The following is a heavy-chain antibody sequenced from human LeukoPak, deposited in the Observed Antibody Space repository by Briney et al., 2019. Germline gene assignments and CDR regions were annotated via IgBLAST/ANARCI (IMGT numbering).Heavy chain of an antibody. CDR1: GYSFTNYW. D-gene: IGHD6-19*01. CDR3: ARSWVAGYGTVLDY. J-gene: IGHJ4*02. V-gene: IGHV5-51*01. CDR2: IYPGDSDT. Sequence: GESLKTSCKGSGYSFTNYWIGWVRQMPGKGLEWMGIIYPGDSDTRYSPPFQGQVTISADKSISTAYLQWSSLKASDSAMYYCARSWVAGYGTVLDYWGQGTLVTVSS.